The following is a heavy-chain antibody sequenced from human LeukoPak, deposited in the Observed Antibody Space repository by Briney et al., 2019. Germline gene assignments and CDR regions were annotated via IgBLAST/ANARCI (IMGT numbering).Heavy chain of an antibody. CDR2: ISAYNGNT. J-gene: IGHJ5*02. V-gene: IGHV1-18*01. D-gene: IGHD6-6*01. CDR1: GYTFTSYG. Sequence: ASVKVSCKASGYTFTSYGISWVRQAPGQGLEWMGWISAYNGNTNYAQKLQGRVTMTTDTSTSTAYMELRSLRSDDTAVYYCARAGTGWSSSSGRRWFDPWGQGTLVTVSS. CDR3: ARAGTGWSSSSGRRWFDP.